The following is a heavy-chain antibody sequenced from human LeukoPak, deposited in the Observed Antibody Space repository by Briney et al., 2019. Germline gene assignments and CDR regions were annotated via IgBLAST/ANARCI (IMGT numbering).Heavy chain of an antibody. CDR1: GSISSYY. D-gene: IGHD2-2*01. V-gene: IGHV4-4*09. Sequence: SETPSLTCTVSGSISSYYWSWIRQPPGKGLEWIGYIYTSGTTNYNPSLKSRVTISVDTSKNQYSLDLSSVTAADSAVYYCARQKCTSASCLTKNAFDVWGQGTMVTVSS. CDR2: IYTSGTT. J-gene: IGHJ3*01. CDR3: ARQKCTSASCLTKNAFDV.